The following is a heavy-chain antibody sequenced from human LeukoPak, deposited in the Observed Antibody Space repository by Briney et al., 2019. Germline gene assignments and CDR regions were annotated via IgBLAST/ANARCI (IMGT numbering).Heavy chain of an antibody. V-gene: IGHV3-21*01. CDR2: ISSSSSYI. J-gene: IGHJ6*03. D-gene: IGHD3-16*01. Sequence: GGSLRLSCAASGFTFRSYWMSWLRQAPGKGLEWVSSISSSSSYIYYADSVKGRFTISRDNAKNSLYLQMNSLRAEDTAVYYCATNSRFMITFGGVPYYMDVWGKGTTVTVSS. CDR1: GFTFRSYW. CDR3: ATNSRFMITFGGVPYYMDV.